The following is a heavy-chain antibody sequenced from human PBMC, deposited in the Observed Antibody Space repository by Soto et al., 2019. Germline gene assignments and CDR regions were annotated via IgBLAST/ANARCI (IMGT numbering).Heavy chain of an antibody. CDR3: ARDFRNYDFWSGYYDY. D-gene: IGHD3-3*01. V-gene: IGHV3-21*01. CDR2: ISGSSSYI. CDR1: GFTFSRYS. J-gene: IGHJ4*02. Sequence: GGSLRLSCAASGFTFSRYSMNWVRQAPGKGLEWVSSISGSSSYIYYADSVKGRFAISRDNAKNSLYLQMNSLRAEDTAVYYCARDFRNYDFWSGYYDYWGQGTLVTVSS.